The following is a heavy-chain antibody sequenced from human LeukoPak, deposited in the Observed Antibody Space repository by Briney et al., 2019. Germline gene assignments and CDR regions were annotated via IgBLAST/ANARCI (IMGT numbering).Heavy chain of an antibody. D-gene: IGHD3-10*01. CDR3: AKSNGYGLVDI. CDR1: GESFVGYY. J-gene: IGHJ3*02. Sequence: SETLSLTCAVYGESFVGYYWTWIRQPPGKGLEWIGNIFYSGSTYYSPSLKSRVTISLDTSRNQFSLKLNSVTAADTAVYYCAKSNGYGLVDIWGQGTMVTVSS. V-gene: IGHV4-34*12. CDR2: IFYSGST.